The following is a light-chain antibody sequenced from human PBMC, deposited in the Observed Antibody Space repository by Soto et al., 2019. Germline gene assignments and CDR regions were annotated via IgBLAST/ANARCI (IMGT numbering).Light chain of an antibody. J-gene: IGLJ2*01. CDR1: SSNIGSDT. CDR3: ATWDNSLNAVV. Sequence: QSVLTQPPSTSATPGQRVTISCSGSSSNIGSDTVNWYQQLPGAAPKLLIYSNNQRPSGVPDRFSGSKSGTSASLAISGLQSEDEADYYCATWDNSLNAVVFGGGTKVTVL. V-gene: IGLV1-44*01. CDR2: SNN.